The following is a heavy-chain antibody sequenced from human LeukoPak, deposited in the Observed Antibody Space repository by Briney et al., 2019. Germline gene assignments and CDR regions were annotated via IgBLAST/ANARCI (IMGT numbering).Heavy chain of an antibody. CDR2: IWYDGSKK. J-gene: IGHJ4*02. CDR3: GRMSASYLDY. V-gene: IGHV3-33*08. CDR1: GFTFSDYY. D-gene: IGHD3-3*01. Sequence: SGGSLRLSCAASGFTFSDYYMSWIRQAPGKGLEWVAVIWYDGSKKYYADSVKGRFTISRDNSKNTLDLQMNSLRAEDTAVYYCGRMSASYLDYWGQGTLVTVSS.